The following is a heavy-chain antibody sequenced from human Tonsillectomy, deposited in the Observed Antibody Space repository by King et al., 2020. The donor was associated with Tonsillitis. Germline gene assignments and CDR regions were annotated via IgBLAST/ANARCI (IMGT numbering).Heavy chain of an antibody. CDR1: GFSLSNARLG. CDR3: ARIGVYYDFWSGYLNDAFDI. V-gene: IGHV2-26*01. Sequence: TLKESGPVLVKPTETLTLTCTVSGFSLSNARLGVSWIRQPPGKALEWLAHIFSNDEKSYSTSLKSRLTISKDTSKSQVVLTMTNMDPVDTATYYCARIGVYYDFWSGYLNDAFDIWGQGTMVTVSS. D-gene: IGHD3-3*01. J-gene: IGHJ3*02. CDR2: IFSNDEK.